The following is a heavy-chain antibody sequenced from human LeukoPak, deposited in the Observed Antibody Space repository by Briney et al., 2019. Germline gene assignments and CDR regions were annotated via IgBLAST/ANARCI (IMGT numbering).Heavy chain of an antibody. D-gene: IGHD3-10*01. CDR2: ISASGGST. CDR3: AKHYYGSGGYQSFDY. Sequence: PGGSLRLSCAASGFTFSSYGMSWVRQAPGKGLEWVSTISASGGSTYYADSVKGRFTISGDNSKNTLYLQMNSLRAEDTAVYYCAKHYYGSGGYQSFDYWGQGTLVTVSS. J-gene: IGHJ4*02. V-gene: IGHV3-23*01. CDR1: GFTFSSYG.